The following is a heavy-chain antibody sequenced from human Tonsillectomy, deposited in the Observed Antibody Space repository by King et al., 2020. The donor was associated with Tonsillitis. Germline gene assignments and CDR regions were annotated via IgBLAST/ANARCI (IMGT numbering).Heavy chain of an antibody. V-gene: IGHV6-1*01. CDR3: ARDLGSSWSAFDI. J-gene: IGHJ3*02. CDR2: TYYRSKWYS. D-gene: IGHD6-13*01. Sequence: VQLQQSGPGLVKPSQTLSLTCAISGDSVSTNGAAWSWIRQSPSRGLEWLGRTYYRSKWYSDYAVSVKSRITINPDTSKNQFSLQLNSVTPEDTAVYYCARDLGSSWSAFDIWGQGTVVTVSS. CDR1: GDSVSTNGAA.